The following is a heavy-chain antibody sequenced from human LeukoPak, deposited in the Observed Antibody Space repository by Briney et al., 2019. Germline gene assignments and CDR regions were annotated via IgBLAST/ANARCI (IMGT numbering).Heavy chain of an antibody. CDR3: AKQLGPYCSGGSCYLWYYYYGMDV. D-gene: IGHD2-15*01. CDR2: ISSSSSPI. CDR1: GFTFSTYN. J-gene: IGHJ6*02. V-gene: IGHV3-48*01. Sequence: GGSLRLSCAASGFTFSTYNMNWVRQAPGKGLEWVSYISSSSSPIYYEDSVKGRFTISRDNSKNTLYLQMNSLRAEDTAVYYCAKQLGPYCSGGSCYLWYYYYGMDVWGQGTTVTVSS.